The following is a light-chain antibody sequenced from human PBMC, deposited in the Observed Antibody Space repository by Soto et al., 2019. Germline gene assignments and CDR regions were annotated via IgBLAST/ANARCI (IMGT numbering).Light chain of an antibody. CDR2: GAS. CDR3: QQYNTWPLT. Sequence: EIVMTQSPATLYVSPGERATLSCRASQGVTTNLAWYQQKPGQAPRLLIYGASTRATGIPARFSGSGSGTEFTLTISSLQSEDFAVYYCQQYNTWPLTFGGGTKVEIK. V-gene: IGKV3-15*01. CDR1: QGVTTN. J-gene: IGKJ4*01.